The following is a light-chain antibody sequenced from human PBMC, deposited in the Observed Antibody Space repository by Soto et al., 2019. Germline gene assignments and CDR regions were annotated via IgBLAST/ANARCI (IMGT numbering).Light chain of an antibody. CDR1: QSVRTY. Sequence: EVVLTQSPATLSLSPGERATLSCRASQSVRTYLAWYQQKPGQAPRLLIYDASNRATGIPARFSGSGSGTDFTLTISSLEPEDFAVYYCHQRYNWPPITFGQGTRLEIK. CDR2: DAS. V-gene: IGKV3-11*01. J-gene: IGKJ5*01. CDR3: HQRYNWPPIT.